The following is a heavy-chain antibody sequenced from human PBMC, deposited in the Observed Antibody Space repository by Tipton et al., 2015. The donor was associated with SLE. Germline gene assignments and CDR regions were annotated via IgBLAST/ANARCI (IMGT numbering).Heavy chain of an antibody. Sequence: TLSLTCTVSGGPISSGSYYWSWIRQPAGKGLEWIGHIYTSGSTNYNPSLKSRVTISVDTSKNLFSLKLSSVTAADTAVYYCARSEGIRDFFDYWGQGTLVTVSS. D-gene: IGHD2-15*01. CDR3: ARSEGIRDFFDY. J-gene: IGHJ4*02. CDR1: GGPISSGSYY. CDR2: IYTSGST. V-gene: IGHV4-61*09.